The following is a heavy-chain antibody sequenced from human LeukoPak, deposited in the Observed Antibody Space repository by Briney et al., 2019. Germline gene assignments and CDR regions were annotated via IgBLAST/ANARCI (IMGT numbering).Heavy chain of an antibody. CDR2: MSHGGTLE. Sequence: GGSLRLSCTASGFTFSSFDMYWVRQSPGKGLEWVAYMSHGGTLEKYADSVKGRFTISRDNSQNTLNMQMNSLRAEDTAVYYCAKPRGGAAPQAFDYWGQGTLVTVSS. D-gene: IGHD6-6*01. V-gene: IGHV3-30*02. CDR1: GFTFSSFD. CDR3: AKPRGGAAPQAFDY. J-gene: IGHJ4*02.